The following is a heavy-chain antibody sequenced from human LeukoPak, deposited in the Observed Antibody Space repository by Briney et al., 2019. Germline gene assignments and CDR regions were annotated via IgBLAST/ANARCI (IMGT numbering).Heavy chain of an antibody. Sequence: PWETLTLTCNVSGASVSTHSWTWIRQPAGKRLEWIGRIHASGSANYNPSLKSRVAMSVDTSNNQFSLKVTSVTAADTAVYYCARDNPPGSYDCWGHGNLVTVSS. CDR2: IHASGSA. CDR3: ARDNPPGSYDC. V-gene: IGHV4-4*07. CDR1: GASVSTHS. J-gene: IGHJ4*01. D-gene: IGHD1-1*01.